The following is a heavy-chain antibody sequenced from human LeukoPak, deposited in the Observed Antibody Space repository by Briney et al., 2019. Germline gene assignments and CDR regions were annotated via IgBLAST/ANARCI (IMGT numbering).Heavy chain of an antibody. CDR2: TYYRSKWYN. Sequence: SQTLSLICALSGDSVSSNSAAWDWLRQSPSRGLEGLGRTYYRSKWYNDYAVSVKSRITLNPDTSKNQFSLQLNSVTPEDTAVYYCAREGSGDSSGYAFDIWGQGTMVTVSS. V-gene: IGHV6-1*01. D-gene: IGHD3-22*01. J-gene: IGHJ3*02. CDR3: AREGSGDSSGYAFDI. CDR1: GDSVSSNSAA.